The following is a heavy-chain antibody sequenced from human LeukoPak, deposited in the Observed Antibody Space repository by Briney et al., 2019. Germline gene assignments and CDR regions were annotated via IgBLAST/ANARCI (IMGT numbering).Heavy chain of an antibody. Sequence: GGSLRLSCAASGNYWMHWVRQAPGKGLVWVSHINSDGSWSGYADSVKGRFTISKDNAKNTVYLQMNNLRAEDTAVYYCVSFYETYWGRGTLVTVSS. CDR2: INSDGSWS. CDR1: GNYW. CDR3: VSFYETY. V-gene: IGHV3-74*01. D-gene: IGHD2-2*01. J-gene: IGHJ4*02.